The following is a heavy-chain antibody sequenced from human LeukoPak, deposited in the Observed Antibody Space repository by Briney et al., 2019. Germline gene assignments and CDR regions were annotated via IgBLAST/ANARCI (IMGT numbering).Heavy chain of an antibody. CDR1: GGSISSYY. CDR2: VHYSGRT. CDR3: ARVGYSSSWYEAGGFDY. V-gene: IGHV4-59*07. J-gene: IGHJ4*02. Sequence: DTLSLTCTVSGGSISSYYWSWLRQPPGKGLEWIGYVHYSGRTKYNPSLKSRVTISVDTSKNQFSLTLSSVTAADTAVYYCARVGYSSSWYEAGGFDYWGQGTLVTVSS. D-gene: IGHD6-13*01.